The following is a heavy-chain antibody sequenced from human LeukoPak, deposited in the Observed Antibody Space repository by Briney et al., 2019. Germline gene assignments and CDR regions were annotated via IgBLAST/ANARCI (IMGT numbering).Heavy chain of an antibody. CDR3: AREVGWHFDL. V-gene: IGHV3-7*01. CDR2: IKQDGSEK. CDR1: EFTFSTYW. J-gene: IGHJ2*01. D-gene: IGHD1-26*01. Sequence: PGGSLRLSCVASEFTFSTYWMSWVRQAPGKGLEWVANIKQDGSEKYSVDSVRRRFTISRDNAKNSLYLQMNSLRVEDTAVYCCAREVGWHFDLWGRGTLVTVSS.